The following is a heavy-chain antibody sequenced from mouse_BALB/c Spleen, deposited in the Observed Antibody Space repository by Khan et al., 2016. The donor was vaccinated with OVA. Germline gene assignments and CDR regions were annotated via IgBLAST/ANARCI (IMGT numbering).Heavy chain of an antibody. CDR1: GFTFTDYY. CDR3: AREGDGSGLAY. CDR2: ISNRGTTT. D-gene: IGHD1-1*01. J-gene: IGHJ3*01. Sequence: ELVESGGGFMQPGGSLKLSCATSGFTFTDYYMYWVRQTPEKRLEWVAYISNRGTTTYYPDTVRGRFTISRDNDKNTLYLQMSRLGSDDTAIXFCAREGDGSGLAYWGQGTLVTVAA. V-gene: IGHV5-12*02.